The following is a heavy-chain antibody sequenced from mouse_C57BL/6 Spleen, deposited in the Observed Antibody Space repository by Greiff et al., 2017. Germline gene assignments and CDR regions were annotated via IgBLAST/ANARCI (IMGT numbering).Heavy chain of an antibody. CDR2: ISNGGGST. CDR3: AREGDGNGNYAMDY. J-gene: IGHJ4*01. CDR1: GFTFSDYY. V-gene: IGHV5-12*01. D-gene: IGHD2-1*01. Sequence: EVQGVESGGGLVQPGGSLKLSCAASGFTFSDYYMYWVRQTPEKRLEWVAYISNGGGSTYYPDTVKGRFTISRDNAKNTLYLQMSRLKSEDTAMYYCAREGDGNGNYAMDYWGQGTSVTVSS.